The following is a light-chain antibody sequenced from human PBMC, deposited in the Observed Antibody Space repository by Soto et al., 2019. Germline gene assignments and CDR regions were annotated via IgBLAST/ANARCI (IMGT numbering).Light chain of an antibody. CDR1: QTISSW. J-gene: IGKJ1*01. CDR2: KAS. CDR3: QHYNSYSEA. Sequence: DIQMTQSPSSLSASVGDTVTLTCRASQTISSWLAWYQQKPGKAPKXLIYKASTLKSGVPSRFSGSESGTEFTLTISSLQPDDCATYNCQHYNSYSEAFGQGTKVDIK. V-gene: IGKV1-5*03.